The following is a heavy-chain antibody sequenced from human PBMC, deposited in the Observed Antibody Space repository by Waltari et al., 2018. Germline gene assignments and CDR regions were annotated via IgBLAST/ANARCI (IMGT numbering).Heavy chain of an antibody. CDR2: IYYSGST. J-gene: IGHJ3*01. CDR1: GGSISSYY. V-gene: IGHV4-59*01. Sequence: QVQLQESGPGLVKPSETLSLTCTVSGGSISSYYWSWIRQPPGKGLEWIGYIYYSGSTNYNPSLKSRVTISVDTSKNQFSLKLSSVTAADTAVYYCARSPDDYGDYGYFQHWGQGTMVTVSS. D-gene: IGHD4-17*01. CDR3: ARSPDDYGDYGYFQH.